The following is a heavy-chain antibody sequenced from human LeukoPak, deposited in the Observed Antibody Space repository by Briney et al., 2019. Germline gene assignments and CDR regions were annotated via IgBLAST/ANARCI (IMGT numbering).Heavy chain of an antibody. CDR1: GGSISSYY. CDR2: IYYSGST. V-gene: IGHV4-59*01. Sequence: SETLSLTCTVSGGSISSYYWSWIRQPPGKGLEWIGYIYYSGSTNYNPSLKSRVTISVDTSKNQSSLKLSSVTAADTAVYYCARDSEDYVWGSYRSTQGFDYWGQGTLVTVSS. CDR3: ARDSEDYVWGSYRSTQGFDY. J-gene: IGHJ4*02. D-gene: IGHD3-16*02.